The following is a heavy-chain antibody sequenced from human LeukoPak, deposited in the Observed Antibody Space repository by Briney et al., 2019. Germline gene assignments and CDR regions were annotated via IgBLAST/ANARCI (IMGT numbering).Heavy chain of an antibody. Sequence: SGGSLRLSCAASGFTFSSYAMSWVRQAPGKGLEWVSTISGSGGSTDYADSVKGRFTISRDNSKNTLYLQMNSLRAEDTAVYYCAKAYGSGWAPFDYWGQGTLVTVSS. CDR3: AKAYGSGWAPFDY. J-gene: IGHJ4*02. CDR2: ISGSGGST. D-gene: IGHD6-19*01. V-gene: IGHV3-23*01. CDR1: GFTFSSYA.